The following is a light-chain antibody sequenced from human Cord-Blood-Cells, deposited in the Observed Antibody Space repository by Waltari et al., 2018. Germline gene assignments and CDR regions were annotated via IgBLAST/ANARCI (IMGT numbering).Light chain of an antibody. Sequence: EIVMTQSPATLSVSPGERATLSCRASQSVSSNLAWYQQKPGQAPRLLIYGASTRATGIPARFSGSGSGTEFTLTISRLQSEGFAVYYCQQYNNWARTFGQGTKVEIK. V-gene: IGKV3-15*01. CDR1: QSVSSN. J-gene: IGKJ1*01. CDR3: QQYNNWART. CDR2: GAS.